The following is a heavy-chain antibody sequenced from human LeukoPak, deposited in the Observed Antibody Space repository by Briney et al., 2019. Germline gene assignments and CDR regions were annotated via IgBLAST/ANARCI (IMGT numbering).Heavy chain of an antibody. CDR3: ARDGATYYDILTGYYYGMDV. J-gene: IGHJ6*02. CDR1: GFTFSSYE. D-gene: IGHD3-9*01. V-gene: IGHV3-48*03. Sequence: PGGSLRLSCAASGFTFSSYEMNWVRKAPGKGLKWVSYISSSGSTIYYADSVKGRFTISRDNAKNSLYLQMNSLRAEDTAVYYCARDGATYYDILTGYYYGMDVWGQGTTVTVSS. CDR2: ISSSGSTI.